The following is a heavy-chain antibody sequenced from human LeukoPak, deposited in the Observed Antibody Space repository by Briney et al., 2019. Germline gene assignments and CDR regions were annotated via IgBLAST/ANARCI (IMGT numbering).Heavy chain of an antibody. J-gene: IGHJ4*02. CDR2: ISYDGSNK. Sequence: GGSLRLSCATSGFTFSSYGMHWVRQAPGKGLEWVAVISYDGSNKYYADSVKGRFTISRDNSKNTLYLQMSSLRPEDTAVYYCANGGYTSSWYVVDYWGQGTLVTVSS. V-gene: IGHV3-30*18. CDR3: ANGGYTSSWYVVDY. D-gene: IGHD6-13*01. CDR1: GFTFSSYG.